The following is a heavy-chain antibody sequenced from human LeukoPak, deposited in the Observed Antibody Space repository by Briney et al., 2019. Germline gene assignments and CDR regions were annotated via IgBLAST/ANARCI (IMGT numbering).Heavy chain of an antibody. D-gene: IGHD2-2*01. CDR3: VRHYMYQKIDY. CDR2: IYPGDSDA. V-gene: IGHV5-51*01. Sequence: KHGESLKISCKGSGYSFTGYWIGWVRQKPGKGLEWMALIYPGDSDAKYSPSFQGQVIISADKSINTAYLQWGSLKASDTAMYYCVRHYMYQKIDYWGQGTLVTVSS. J-gene: IGHJ4*02. CDR1: GYSFTGYW.